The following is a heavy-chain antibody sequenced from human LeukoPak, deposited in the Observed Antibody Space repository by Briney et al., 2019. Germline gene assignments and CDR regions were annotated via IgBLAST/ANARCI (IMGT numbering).Heavy chain of an antibody. J-gene: IGHJ4*02. CDR2: IWYDGSKH. CDR1: GFTFSRNA. CDR3: SKDASAYSGSNLVY. Sequence: GGSLRLSCAASGFTFSRNAMHWVRQAPGKGLEWVAGIWYDGSKHNYADSVKGRFTISRDNSKNTVSLQMNSLRAEDTAVYFCSKDASAYSGSNLVYWGQGTLVTVSS. D-gene: IGHD1-26*01. V-gene: IGHV3-33*06.